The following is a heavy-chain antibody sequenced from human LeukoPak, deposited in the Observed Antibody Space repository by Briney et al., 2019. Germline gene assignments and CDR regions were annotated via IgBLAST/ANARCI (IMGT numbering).Heavy chain of an antibody. J-gene: IGHJ3*02. D-gene: IGHD2-21*01. Sequence: SETLSHTCAVYGGSFSAYYWSWIRQPPGKGLEWIWEINHSGSTNYNPSLKSRANISVDTSKNQFSLKLSSVTAADTAVYYCARVSRLWWARDIWGQGTMVTVSS. V-gene: IGHV4-34*01. CDR3: ARVSRLWWARDI. CDR2: INHSGST. CDR1: GGSFSAYY.